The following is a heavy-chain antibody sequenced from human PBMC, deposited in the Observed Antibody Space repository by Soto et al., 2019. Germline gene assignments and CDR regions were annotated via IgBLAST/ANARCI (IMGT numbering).Heavy chain of an antibody. V-gene: IGHV4-4*07. D-gene: IGHD2-15*01. J-gene: IGHJ4*02. CDR3: ARATGYCSGGSCYCYFDY. CDR2: IYTSGST. CDR1: GGSISSYY. Sequence: PSETLSLTCTVSGGSISSYYWSWIRQPAGKGLEWIGRIYTSGSTNYNPSLKSRVTMSVDTSKNQFSLKLGSVTAADTAVYYCARATGYCSGGSCYCYFDYWCQGTLVTVSS.